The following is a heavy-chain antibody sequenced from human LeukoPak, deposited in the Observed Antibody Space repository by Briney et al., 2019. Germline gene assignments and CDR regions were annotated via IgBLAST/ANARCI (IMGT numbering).Heavy chain of an antibody. V-gene: IGHV4-31*03. Sequence: SQTLSLTCTVSGGSISSCGYYWSWIRQHPGKGLEWIGYIYYSGSTYYNPSLKSRVTISVDTSKNQFSLKLSSVTAADTAVYYCARDGHYYDSSGYVPLDYWGQGTLVTVSS. CDR2: IYYSGST. J-gene: IGHJ4*02. D-gene: IGHD3-22*01. CDR1: GGSISSCGYY. CDR3: ARDGHYYDSSGYVPLDY.